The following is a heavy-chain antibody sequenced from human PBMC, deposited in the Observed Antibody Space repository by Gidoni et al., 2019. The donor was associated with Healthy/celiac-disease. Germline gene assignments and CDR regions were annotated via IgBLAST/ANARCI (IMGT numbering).Heavy chain of an antibody. D-gene: IGHD3-22*01. CDR2: IYYSGST. CDR3: ARDYYDSSGYYSPSAYWYFDL. V-gene: IGHV4-31*03. Sequence: QVQLQESGPGLVKPSQTLSLTCTVSGGSISSGGYYWRWIRQHPGKGLEWIGYIYYSGSTYYNPSLKSRVTISVDTSKNQFSLKLSSVTAADTAVYYCARDYYDSSGYYSPSAYWYFDLWGRGTLVTVSS. J-gene: IGHJ2*01. CDR1: GGSISSGGYY.